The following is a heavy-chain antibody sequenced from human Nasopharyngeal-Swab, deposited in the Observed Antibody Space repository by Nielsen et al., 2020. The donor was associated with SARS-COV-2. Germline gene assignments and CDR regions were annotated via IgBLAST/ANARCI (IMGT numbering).Heavy chain of an antibody. V-gene: IGHV3-33*08. CDR2: IWYDGSNK. CDR3: ARAGWGYSSSWYIYYYYDMDV. J-gene: IGHJ6*02. D-gene: IGHD6-13*01. CDR1: GFTFSICW. Sequence: GESLKISCAASGFTFSICWMSWVRQVPGKGLEWVAVIWYDGSNKYYADSVKGRFTISRDNSKNTLYLQMNSLRAEDTAVYYCARAGWGYSSSWYIYYYYDMDVWGQGTTVTVSS.